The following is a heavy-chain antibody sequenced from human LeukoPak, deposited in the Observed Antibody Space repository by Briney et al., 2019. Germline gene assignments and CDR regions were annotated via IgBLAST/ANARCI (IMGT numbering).Heavy chain of an antibody. CDR3: AARPGDLAVPFDY. CDR2: ISGSGDIT. Sequence: GGSLRLSCAASGFTFSSYAMTWVRQAPGKGLEYVSLISGSGDITYYAHSLKDRFTISRDNSKTTLYLQMHSLRAEDTAMYYCAARPGDLAVPFDYWGQGTLVIVSS. J-gene: IGHJ4*02. V-gene: IGHV3-23*01. D-gene: IGHD3-10*01. CDR1: GFTFSSYA.